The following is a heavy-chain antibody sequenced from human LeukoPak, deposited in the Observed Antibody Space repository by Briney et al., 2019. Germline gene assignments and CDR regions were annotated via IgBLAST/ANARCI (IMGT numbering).Heavy chain of an antibody. J-gene: IGHJ4*02. V-gene: IGHV3-7*04. CDR2: IKQDGSEK. Sequence: PGGSLRLSCAASGFTFSIAWMSWVRQAPGKGLEWVANIKQDGSEKYYVDSVKGRFTISRDNAKNSLYLQMNSLRVEDTAVYYCARDGQQLGFWGQGTLVIVSS. D-gene: IGHD6-13*01. CDR1: GFTFSIAW. CDR3: ARDGQQLGF.